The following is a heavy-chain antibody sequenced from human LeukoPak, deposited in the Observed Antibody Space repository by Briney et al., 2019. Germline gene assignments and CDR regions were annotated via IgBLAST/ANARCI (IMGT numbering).Heavy chain of an antibody. J-gene: IGHJ3*02. Sequence: GGSLRLSCVASGFTFNHYWMSWVRQAPGKGLEWLANIRQDGGQNFYLDSVKGRFTISRDNAKKSLYLQLNSLRAEDTAVYYCTRDGYCSSTSCYRDAFDIWGQGTMVTVSS. CDR1: GFTFNHYW. CDR2: IRQDGGQN. CDR3: TRDGYCSSTSCYRDAFDI. V-gene: IGHV3-7*01. D-gene: IGHD2-2*03.